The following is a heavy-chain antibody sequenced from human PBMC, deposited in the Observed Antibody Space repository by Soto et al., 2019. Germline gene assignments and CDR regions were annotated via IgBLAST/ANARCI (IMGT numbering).Heavy chain of an antibody. V-gene: IGHV1-18*01. D-gene: IGHD4-17*01. J-gene: IGHJ1*01. CDR1: GYTFTGYA. Sequence: QVQLVQSGAEVKGPGASVKVSCKASGYTFTGYAFSWVRQAPGQGREWMGWVSAYSGHTIYSQKVQGSVTLNTDPYTTTTSMEVRSLGSDATYVCYCASCSNDYVDDGLSLKHGGQGTLVTVSS. CDR2: VSAYSGHT. CDR3: ASCSNDYVDDGLSLKH.